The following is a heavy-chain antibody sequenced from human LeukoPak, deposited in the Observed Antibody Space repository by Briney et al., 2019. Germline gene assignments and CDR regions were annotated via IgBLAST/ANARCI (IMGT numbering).Heavy chain of an antibody. Sequence: GGSLRESRAASGFTFSDRYIDWARQAPGKGLEWVGRIRHKGNSYTTEYVASVKGRFTLSRDDSKTSLYLQMNSLKTEDTAIYYCTIGLGDWGKVIMVTVSS. CDR1: GFTFSDRY. J-gene: IGHJ6*04. CDR3: TIGLGD. CDR2: IRHKGNSYTT. D-gene: IGHD3-10*01. V-gene: IGHV3-72*01.